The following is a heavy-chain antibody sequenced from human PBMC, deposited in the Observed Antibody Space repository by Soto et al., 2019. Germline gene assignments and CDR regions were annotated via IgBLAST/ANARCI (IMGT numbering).Heavy chain of an antibody. Sequence: QMHLVQSGPEVRKPGSSVKVSCKASGGTFGAYGIDWVRQAPGHGLEWMGGILPVFRTPRNAQKIEGRVSRTGDEVTNTAFMELKSLRPEDMATYYCARDDGEGGMDVWGQGTTVIVSS. V-gene: IGHV1-69*01. CDR2: ILPVFRTP. J-gene: IGHJ6*02. CDR3: ARDDGEGGMDV. CDR1: GGTFGAYG. D-gene: IGHD3-10*01.